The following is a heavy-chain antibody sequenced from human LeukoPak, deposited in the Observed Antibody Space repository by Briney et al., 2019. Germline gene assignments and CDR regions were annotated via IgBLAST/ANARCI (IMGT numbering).Heavy chain of an antibody. Sequence: GGSLRLSCAASGFTFSSYDMIWVRQAPGKGLEWVSSISGNGGYTYYAASVKGRFTISRDNSKNTLYLQMNSLRADDTAEYYCAKSSPLGYCAGAVCYTKIIYFDYWGQGTLVTVSS. J-gene: IGHJ4*02. CDR3: AKSSPLGYCAGAVCYTKIIYFDY. D-gene: IGHD2-8*02. CDR1: GFTFSSYD. V-gene: IGHV3-23*01. CDR2: ISGNGGYT.